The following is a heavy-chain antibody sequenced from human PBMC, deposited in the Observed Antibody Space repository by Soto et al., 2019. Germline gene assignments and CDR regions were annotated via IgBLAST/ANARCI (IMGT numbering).Heavy chain of an antibody. J-gene: IGHJ4*02. CDR3: AREDILGTRSFDY. CDR1: GFSFNMYS. D-gene: IGHD1-26*01. V-gene: IGHV3-48*02. CDR2: ISSNSVTI. Sequence: GGSLGLSCVASGFSFNMYSMNWVRQAPGKGLEWVSYISSNSVTIYDTDSGRGRFTISRDNAKNLLYLQMNSLRDEDTAVYYCAREDILGTRSFDYWGQGTLVTVSS.